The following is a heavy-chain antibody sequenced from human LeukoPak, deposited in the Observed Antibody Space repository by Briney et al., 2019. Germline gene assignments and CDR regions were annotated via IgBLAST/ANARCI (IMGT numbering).Heavy chain of an antibody. Sequence: QPGGSLRLSCAASGFTFSSYWMHWVRHAPGKRVVWVSRIKSDGSTNYADSVKGRFTISRDNAKNTVSLQMNSLRAEDTGVYYCARAPSEIGGYYPEYFRHWGQGTLVTVSS. D-gene: IGHD3-22*01. CDR1: GFTFSSYW. CDR2: IKSDGST. V-gene: IGHV3-74*01. CDR3: ARAPSEIGGYYPEYFRH. J-gene: IGHJ1*01.